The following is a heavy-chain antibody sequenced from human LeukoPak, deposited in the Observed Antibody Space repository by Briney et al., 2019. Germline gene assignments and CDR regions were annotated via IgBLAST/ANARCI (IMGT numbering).Heavy chain of an antibody. CDR3: ASSPHIVVVTAHRAFDI. V-gene: IGHV3-48*03. Sequence: GGSLRLSCAASGFTFSSYEMNWVRQAPGKGLEWVSYISSSGSTIYYADSVKGRFTISRDNAKNSLYLQMNSLRAEDTAVYYCASSPHIVVVTAHRAFDIWGQGTMVTVSS. CDR2: ISSSGSTI. J-gene: IGHJ3*02. D-gene: IGHD2-21*02. CDR1: GFTFSSYE.